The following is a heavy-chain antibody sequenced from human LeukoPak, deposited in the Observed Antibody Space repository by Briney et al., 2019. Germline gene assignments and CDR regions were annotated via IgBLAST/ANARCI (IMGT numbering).Heavy chain of an antibody. CDR2: ISGSGGST. Sequence: PGGSLRLSCAASGFTFSNYAMSWVRQAPGKGLEWVSAISGSGGSTYYADSVKGRFTISRDNSKNTLYLQMNSLRAEDTAVYYCAKGLDYSSSPGIDYWGQGTLVTVSS. J-gene: IGHJ4*02. D-gene: IGHD6-6*01. CDR1: GFTFSNYA. V-gene: IGHV3-23*01. CDR3: AKGLDYSSSPGIDY.